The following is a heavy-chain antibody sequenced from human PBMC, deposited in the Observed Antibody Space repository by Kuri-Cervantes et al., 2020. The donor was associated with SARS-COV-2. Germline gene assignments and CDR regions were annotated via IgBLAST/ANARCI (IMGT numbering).Heavy chain of an antibody. CDR3: ARDGDVGTRRRFSGWTYYYYGMDV. J-gene: IGHJ6*02. V-gene: IGHV3-30*03. CDR1: GFTFSSHS. D-gene: IGHD6-19*01. Sequence: GESLKISCTASGFTFSSHSMNWVRQAPGKGLEWVAVISYDGSNKDYADSVKGRFTISRDNSKNTLYLQMNSLRAEDTAVYYCARDGDVGTRRRFSGWTYYYYGMDVWGQGTAVTVSS. CDR2: ISYDGSNK.